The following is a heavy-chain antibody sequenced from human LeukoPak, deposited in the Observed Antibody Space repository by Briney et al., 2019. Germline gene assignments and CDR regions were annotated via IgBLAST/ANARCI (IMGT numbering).Heavy chain of an antibody. CDR3: ARDTGGVTKFPYFDY. V-gene: IGHV3-30*04. Sequence: PGRSLRLACVCPGFNFSSHAIYWVRQAPGKGLEWVSVISHDGRHYYHADFVKGRFTISRDNSQTTMYLWMSSLGLEDTAVYYCARDTGGVTKFPYFDYWGQGTLVSVSS. D-gene: IGHD4-17*01. CDR1: GFNFSSHA. CDR2: ISHDGRHY. J-gene: IGHJ4*02.